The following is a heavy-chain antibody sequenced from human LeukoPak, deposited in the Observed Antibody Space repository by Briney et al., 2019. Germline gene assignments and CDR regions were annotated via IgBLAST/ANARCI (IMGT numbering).Heavy chain of an antibody. CDR2: ISSSGSTI. J-gene: IGHJ3*02. Sequence: GGSLRLSCAAPGFTFSDYYMSWIRQAPGKGLEWVSYISSSGSTIYYADSVKGRFTISRDNAKNSLYLQMNSLRAEDTAVYYCARDRGVGATTDAFDIWGQGTMVTVSS. D-gene: IGHD1-26*01. CDR1: GFTFSDYY. CDR3: ARDRGVGATTDAFDI. V-gene: IGHV3-11*04.